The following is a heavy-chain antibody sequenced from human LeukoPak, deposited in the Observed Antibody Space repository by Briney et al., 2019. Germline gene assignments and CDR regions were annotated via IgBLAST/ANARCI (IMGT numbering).Heavy chain of an antibody. J-gene: IGHJ4*02. CDR1: GFTFSSYA. Sequence: SGGSLRLSCAASGFTFSSYAMHWVRQAPGKGLEWVANIKQDGREKYYVDSVKGRFTISRDNAKNSLSLQMNGLRAEDTAVYYCARQHSGDYVWGFDSWGRGTLVTVSS. D-gene: IGHD4-17*01. CDR2: IKQDGREK. CDR3: ARQHSGDYVWGFDS. V-gene: IGHV3-7*01.